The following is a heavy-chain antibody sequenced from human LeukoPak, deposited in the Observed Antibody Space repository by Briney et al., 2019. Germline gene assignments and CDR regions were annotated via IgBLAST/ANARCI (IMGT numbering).Heavy chain of an antibody. Sequence: ASVKVSCKASGYTFTNYGISWVRQAPGQGPEWMGWISAYNGNTKSAKKFQGRVTMTTDTSTATAYMEMRSLRSDDTAVYYCARGGSSWSAEYFQYWGQGTQVTVSS. J-gene: IGHJ1*01. CDR3: ARGGSSWSAEYFQY. V-gene: IGHV1-18*04. D-gene: IGHD6-13*01. CDR2: ISAYNGNT. CDR1: GYTFTNYG.